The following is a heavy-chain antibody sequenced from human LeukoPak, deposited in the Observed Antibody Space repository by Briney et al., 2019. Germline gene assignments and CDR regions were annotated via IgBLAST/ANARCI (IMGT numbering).Heavy chain of an antibody. V-gene: IGHV4-59*01. CDR1: GGSISSYY. CDR3: ARDQYVVVTAIDYYYGMDV. D-gene: IGHD2-21*02. CDR2: IYYSGST. J-gene: IGHJ6*02. Sequence: SETLSLTCTVSGGSISSYYWSWIRQPPGKGLEWIGYIYYSGSTNYNPSLKSRVTISVDTSKNQFSLKLSSVTAADTAVYYCARDQYVVVTAIDYYYGMDVWGQGTTVTVSS.